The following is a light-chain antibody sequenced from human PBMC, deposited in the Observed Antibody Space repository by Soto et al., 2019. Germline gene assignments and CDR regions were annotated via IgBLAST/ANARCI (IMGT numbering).Light chain of an antibody. CDR3: SSSASSSTVV. J-gene: IGLJ2*01. CDR2: EGS. V-gene: IGLV2-23*01. CDR1: SSDVGSNNL. Sequence: QSVLTQPASVSGSPGQSITISCTGTSSDVGSNNLVSWYQQHPGKAPKLMIYEGSKRPSGVSNRFSVSKSGNTASLTISGLQAEDEADYYCSSSASSSTVVFGGGTKLTVL.